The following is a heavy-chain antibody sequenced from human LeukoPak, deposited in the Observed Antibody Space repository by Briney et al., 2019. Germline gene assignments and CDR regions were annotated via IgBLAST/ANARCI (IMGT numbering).Heavy chain of an antibody. V-gene: IGHV1-46*01. CDR3: ARDQEGFDY. J-gene: IGHJ4*02. CDR2: INPSGGRT. Sequence: ASVKVSCKASGYTFTSYYMHWVRQAPGQGLEWMGIINPSGGRTSYAQKFQGRVTMTRATSTSAVHMELSGLRSEDTAVYYCARDQEGFDYWGQGTLVTVSS. CDR1: GYTFTSYY.